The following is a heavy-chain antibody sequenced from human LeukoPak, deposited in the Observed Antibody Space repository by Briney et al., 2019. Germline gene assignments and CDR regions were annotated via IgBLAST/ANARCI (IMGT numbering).Heavy chain of an antibody. D-gene: IGHD2-15*01. CDR2: IYYSGST. V-gene: IGHV4-61*01. Sequence: SETLSLTCTVSGYSISSGYYWSWIRQPPGKGLEWIGYIYYSGSTNYNPSLKSRVTISVDTSKNQFSLKLSSVTAADTAVYYCAREDCSGGSCQHNYFDYWGQGTLVTVSS. CDR1: GYSISSGYY. CDR3: AREDCSGGSCQHNYFDY. J-gene: IGHJ4*02.